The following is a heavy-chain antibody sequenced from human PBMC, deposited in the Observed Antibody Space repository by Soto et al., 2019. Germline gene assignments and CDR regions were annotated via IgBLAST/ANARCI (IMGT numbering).Heavy chain of an antibody. CDR3: AADLRYYDSSGYYIY. CDR1: GFTFTSSA. J-gene: IGHJ4*02. Sequence: SVKVSCKASGFTFTSSAVQWVRQARGQRLEWIGWIVVGSGNTNYAQKFQERVTITRDMSTSTAYMELSSLRSEDPAVYYCAADLRYYDSSGYYIYWGQGTLVTVS. V-gene: IGHV1-58*01. CDR2: IVVGSGNT. D-gene: IGHD3-22*01.